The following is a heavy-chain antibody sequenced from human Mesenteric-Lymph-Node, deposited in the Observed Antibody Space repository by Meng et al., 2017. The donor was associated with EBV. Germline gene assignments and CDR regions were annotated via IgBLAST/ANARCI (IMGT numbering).Heavy chain of an antibody. CDR1: GGSISGSSNF. J-gene: IGHJ4*02. D-gene: IGHD6-13*01. CDR3: ARGRSIAAFGTPFDY. Sequence: QLQLQESGPGLVKPSETLSLTCTVSGGSISGSSNFWGWIRQPPGKGLEWIGSIYSSGSTYFNPSLQSRVTISIDTSKNQFSLRLNSVTAADTAVYYCARGRSIAAFGTPFDYWGQGTLCNVSS. CDR2: IYSSGST. V-gene: IGHV4-39*07.